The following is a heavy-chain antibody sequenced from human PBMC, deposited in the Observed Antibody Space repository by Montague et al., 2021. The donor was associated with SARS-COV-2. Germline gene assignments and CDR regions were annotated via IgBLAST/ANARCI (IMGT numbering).Heavy chain of an antibody. V-gene: IGHV4/OR15-8*02. CDR3: AGKVLTVPVDY. J-gene: IGHJ4*02. CDR2: NSNGGTX. Sequence: SETLSLTCAVSGVSITSTNWWRMVRQPPGKGLERIGENSNGGTXTXNPXLKRRATISMDRSTNLFSLKMSSVTAADTAIYYCAGKVLTVPVDYRGQGTLVTVS. CDR1: GVSITSTNW. D-gene: IGHD3-10*01.